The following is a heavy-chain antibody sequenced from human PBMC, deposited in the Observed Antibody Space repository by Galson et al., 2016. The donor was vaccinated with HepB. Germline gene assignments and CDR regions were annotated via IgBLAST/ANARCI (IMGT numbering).Heavy chain of an antibody. V-gene: IGHV3-13*01. CDR2: IGTAADT. D-gene: IGHD3-10*01. Sequence: SLRLSCAASGFTFSRYDMHWVRQGIGKGPEWASGIGTAADTHYPGSVKGRFTISRENARNSLYLQMNSLTAGDTAVYYCARAELRAGCSFFDFWGQGVLVTVSS. J-gene: IGHJ4*02. CDR1: GFTFSRYD. CDR3: ARAELRAGCSFFDF.